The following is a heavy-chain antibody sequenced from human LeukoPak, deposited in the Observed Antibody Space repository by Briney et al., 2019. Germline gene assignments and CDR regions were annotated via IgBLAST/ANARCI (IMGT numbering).Heavy chain of an antibody. D-gene: IGHD4-17*01. CDR2: IYHSGST. Sequence: SETLSLTCAVSGGSISSGGYSWSWIRQPPGKGLEWIGYIYHSGSTYYNPPLKSRVTISVDRSKNQFSLKLSSVTAADTAVYYCARVGGTTVSNWFDPWGQGTLVTVSS. CDR1: GGSISSGGYS. J-gene: IGHJ5*02. CDR3: ARVGGTTVSNWFDP. V-gene: IGHV4-30-2*01.